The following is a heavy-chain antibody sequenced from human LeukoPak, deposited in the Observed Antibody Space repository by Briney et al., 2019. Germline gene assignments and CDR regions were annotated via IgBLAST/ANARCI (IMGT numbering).Heavy chain of an antibody. V-gene: IGHV4-59*08. CDR2: IYYSGST. Sequence: SETLSLTCTVSGGSISSYYWSWIRQPPGKGLEWIGYIYYSGSTNYNPSLKSRVTISVDTSKNQFSLKLSSVTAADTAVYYCARREAAYYYYGMDVWGQGTTVTVSS. J-gene: IGHJ6*02. CDR3: ARREAAYYYYGMDV. CDR1: GGSISSYY.